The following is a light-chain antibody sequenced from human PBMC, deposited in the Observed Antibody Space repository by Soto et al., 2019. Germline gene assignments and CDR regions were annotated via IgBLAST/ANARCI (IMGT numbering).Light chain of an antibody. V-gene: IGKV3-15*01. CDR2: GAS. CDR3: QQYNNWPPWT. CDR1: QSVSSN. J-gene: IGKJ1*01. Sequence: EIVLTQSPGTLSLSPGERATLSCRASQSVSSNLAWYQQKPGQAPRLLIYGASTRATAIPARFSGSGSGTEFTLTISGLQSEDFAVYYCQQYNNWPPWTFGQGTKVEIK.